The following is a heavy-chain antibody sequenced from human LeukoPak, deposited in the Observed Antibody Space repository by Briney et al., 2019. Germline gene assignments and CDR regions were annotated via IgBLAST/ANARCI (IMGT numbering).Heavy chain of an antibody. J-gene: IGHJ4*02. Sequence: SETLSLTCTVSGGSISSGSYYWSWIRQPAGKGLEWIGRIYTSGSTNYNPSLESRVTISVDTSKNQFSLKLSSVTAADTAVYYCARGPPRGRFGELSFDYWGQGTLVTVSS. CDR2: IYTSGST. V-gene: IGHV4-61*02. D-gene: IGHD3-10*01. CDR1: GGSISSGSYY. CDR3: ARGPPRGRFGELSFDY.